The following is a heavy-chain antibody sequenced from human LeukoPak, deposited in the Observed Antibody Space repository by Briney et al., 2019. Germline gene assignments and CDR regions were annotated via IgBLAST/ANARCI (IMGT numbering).Heavy chain of an antibody. V-gene: IGHV3-33*08. CDR1: GFTFSSHG. D-gene: IGHD6-13*01. CDR2: IWYDGSNK. J-gene: IGHJ6*02. Sequence: PGGSLRLSCVASGFTFSSHGMHWVRQAPGKGLEWVAVIWYDGSNKYYADSVKGRFTISRDNSKNTLYLQMNSLRAEDTAVYYCARDSSSSKLYYYYYGMDVWGQGTTVTVSS. CDR3: ARDSSSSKLYYYYYGMDV.